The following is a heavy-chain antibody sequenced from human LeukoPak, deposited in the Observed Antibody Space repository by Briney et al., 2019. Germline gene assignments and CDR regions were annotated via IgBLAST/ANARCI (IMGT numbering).Heavy chain of an antibody. Sequence: GGSLRLSCAASGFTFSDYAVSWVRQAPGKGLEWVSTTSTDGGSTYYADSVKGRFIISRDNSKNTLHLQINSLRAEDTAVYYCAAYYCSGGSCYRNFDYWGQGALVTVSS. CDR1: GFTFSDYA. V-gene: IGHV3-23*01. J-gene: IGHJ4*02. CDR3: AAYYCSGGSCYRNFDY. CDR2: TSTDGGST. D-gene: IGHD2-15*01.